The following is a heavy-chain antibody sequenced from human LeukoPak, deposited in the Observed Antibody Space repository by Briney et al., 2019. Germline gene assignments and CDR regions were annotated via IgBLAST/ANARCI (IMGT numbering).Heavy chain of an antibody. V-gene: IGHV4-39*07. D-gene: IGHD3-10*01. Sequence: ASETLSLTCTVSGGSISSSSYYWGWIRQPPGKGLEWIGSIYYSGSTYYNPSLKSRVTISVDTSKNQFSLKLSSVTAADTAVYYCAKGGRGYYFDYWGQGTLVTVYS. CDR1: GGSISSSSYY. CDR2: IYYSGST. J-gene: IGHJ4*02. CDR3: AKGGRGYYFDY.